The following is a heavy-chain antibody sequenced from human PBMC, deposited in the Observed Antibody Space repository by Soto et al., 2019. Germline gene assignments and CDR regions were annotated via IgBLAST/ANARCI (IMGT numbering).Heavy chain of an antibody. J-gene: IGHJ1*01. Sequence: SETLSLTCTVSGGSISSGGYYWSWIRQHPGKGLEWIGYIYYSGSTYYNPSLKSRVTISVDTSKNQFSLKLSSVTAADTAVYYCARGTGSTSCYFECAEYFQHWGQGTLVTVSS. CDR1: GGSISSGGYY. CDR3: ARGTGSTSCYFECAEYFQH. CDR2: IYYSGST. V-gene: IGHV4-31*03. D-gene: IGHD2-2*01.